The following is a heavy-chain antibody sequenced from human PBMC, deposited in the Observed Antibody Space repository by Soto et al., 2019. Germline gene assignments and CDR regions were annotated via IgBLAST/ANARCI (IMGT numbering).Heavy chain of an antibody. CDR1: GGSISSYY. CDR3: ARGGTDYIWGSYHFDY. CDR2: IYYSGST. J-gene: IGHJ4*02. D-gene: IGHD3-16*02. V-gene: IGHV4-59*01. Sequence: SETLSLTCTVSGGSISSYYWSWIRQPPGKGLEWIGYIYYSGSTNYNPSLKSRATISVDTSKNQFSLKLSSVTAADTAVYYCARGGTDYIWGSYHFDYWGQGTLVTVSS.